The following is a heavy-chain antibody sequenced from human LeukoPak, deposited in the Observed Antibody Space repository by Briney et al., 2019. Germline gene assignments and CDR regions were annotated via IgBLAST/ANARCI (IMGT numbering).Heavy chain of an antibody. Sequence: PSETLSLTCAVSGGSINSLYWSWIRQPPGKGLEWIGFIQNTGRTISHPSLDSRVTMSVDSSKNQFSLKLRSVTAADTAVYFCARGQRSNNAYPYFDSWGQGTLVTVSS. CDR1: GGSINSLY. J-gene: IGHJ4*02. CDR3: ARGQRSNNAYPYFDS. D-gene: IGHD3-16*01. CDR2: IQNTGRT. V-gene: IGHV4-59*11.